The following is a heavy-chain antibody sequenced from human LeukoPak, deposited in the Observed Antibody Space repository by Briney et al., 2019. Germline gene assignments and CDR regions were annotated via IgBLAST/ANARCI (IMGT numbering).Heavy chain of an antibody. J-gene: IGHJ4*02. CDR1: GFAFSKYA. D-gene: IGHD3-9*01. V-gene: IGHV3-23*01. CDR3: AKGTTYYDILTGYGYPYYFDY. Sequence: PGGSLRLSCAASGFAFSKYAMSWVRQAPGKGLEWVSAISGSGGSKYHADSVKGRFTISRDNSKNTLYVQMNSLRAEDTATYYCAKGTTYYDILTGYGYPYYFDYWGQGTLVTVSS. CDR2: ISGSGGSK.